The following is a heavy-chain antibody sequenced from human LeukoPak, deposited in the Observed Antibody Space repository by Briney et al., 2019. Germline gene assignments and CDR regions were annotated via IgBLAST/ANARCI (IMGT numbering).Heavy chain of an antibody. D-gene: IGHD5-24*01. Sequence: ASVKVSCKASGGTFSSYAISWVRQAPGQGLEWMGWISAYNGNTKSAEKLQGRVTVTTDTSTSTAYMELRSLRSDDTAVYYCARDPRDAYNYYFDYWGQGTPVTVSS. CDR1: GGTFSSYA. J-gene: IGHJ4*02. CDR3: ARDPRDAYNYYFDY. CDR2: ISAYNGNT. V-gene: IGHV1-18*01.